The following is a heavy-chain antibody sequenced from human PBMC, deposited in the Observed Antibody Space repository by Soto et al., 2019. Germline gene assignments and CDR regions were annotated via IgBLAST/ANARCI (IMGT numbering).Heavy chain of an antibody. CDR3: AIDAGYCSSASCRPFDY. J-gene: IGHJ4*02. D-gene: IGHD2-2*01. Sequence: QVKLVQSGAEVKKPGSSVKVSCKASGGTFSSYTISWVRQAPGQGLEWMGRIIPIRAIANYAQKFQGRVTITADKSTSTAYMELSRLRSKNTAVYYSAIDAGYCSSASCRPFDYWGQGTLVTVSS. CDR1: GGTFSSYT. CDR2: IIPIRAIA. V-gene: IGHV1-69*02.